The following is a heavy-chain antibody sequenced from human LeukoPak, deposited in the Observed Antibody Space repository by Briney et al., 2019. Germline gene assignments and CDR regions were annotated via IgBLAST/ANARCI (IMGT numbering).Heavy chain of an antibody. CDR1: GGTFSSYA. Sequence: SVKVSCKASGGTFSSYAISWVRQAPGQGLEWMGGIIPIFGTANYAQKFQGRVTITADESTSTAYMELSSLRSEDTAVYYCARGTYYYDSSGYYYRYYYYGMDVWGQGTMVTVSS. J-gene: IGHJ6*02. CDR2: IIPIFGTA. D-gene: IGHD3-22*01. V-gene: IGHV1-69*13. CDR3: ARGTYYYDSSGYYYRYYYYGMDV.